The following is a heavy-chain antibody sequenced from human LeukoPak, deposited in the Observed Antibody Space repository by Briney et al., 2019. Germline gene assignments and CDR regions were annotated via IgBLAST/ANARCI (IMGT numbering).Heavy chain of an antibody. V-gene: IGHV4-39*07. CDR3: ARGVGFWSGYYRYYYYYMDV. D-gene: IGHD3-3*01. Sequence: PSETLSLTCSVSGDSVSSSSYYWSWIRQPPGKGLEWIGEINHSGSTNYNPSLKSRVTISVDTSKNQFSLKLSSVTAADTAVYYCARGVGFWSGYYRYYYYYMDVWGKGTTVTVSS. CDR1: GDSVSSSSYY. J-gene: IGHJ6*03. CDR2: INHSGST.